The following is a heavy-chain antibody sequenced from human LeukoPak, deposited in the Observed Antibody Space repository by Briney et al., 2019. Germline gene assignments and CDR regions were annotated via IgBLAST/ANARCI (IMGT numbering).Heavy chain of an antibody. CDR3: ARVRIYSGSYSLGY. CDR1: GFTFDDYA. V-gene: IGHV3-9*01. J-gene: IGHJ4*02. D-gene: IGHD1-26*01. Sequence: PGGSLRLSCAASGFTFDDYAMHWVRQAPGKGLEWVSGISWNSGSIGYADSVKGRFTISRDNAKNSLYLQMNSLRAEDTAVYYCARVRIYSGSYSLGYWGQGTLVTVSS. CDR2: ISWNSGSI.